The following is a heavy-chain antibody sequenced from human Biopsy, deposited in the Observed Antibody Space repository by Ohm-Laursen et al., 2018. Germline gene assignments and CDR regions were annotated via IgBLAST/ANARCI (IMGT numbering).Heavy chain of an antibody. CDR1: GFTFSSYG. CDR2: IWYDGSNK. Sequence: SLRLSCTASGFTFSSYGMHWVRQAPGKGLEWVAAIWYDGSNKNYADSVKGRFTISRDNSKNTLYLQMNSLRGEDTAVYYCAKCMTGGSNYYFHHCGQGTLVSVSS. V-gene: IGHV3-33*06. J-gene: IGHJ4*02. CDR3: AKCMTGGSNYYFHH. D-gene: IGHD2-8*01.